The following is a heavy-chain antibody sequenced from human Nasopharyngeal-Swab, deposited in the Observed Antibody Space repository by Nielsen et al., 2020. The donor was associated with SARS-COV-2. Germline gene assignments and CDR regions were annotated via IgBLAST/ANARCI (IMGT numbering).Heavy chain of an antibody. CDR1: GGSISSSNW. D-gene: IGHD1-1*01. Sequence: SETLSLTCAVSGGSISSSNWWSWVRQPPGKGLEWIGEINHSGSTNYNPSLKSRVTISVDTSKNQFSLKLSSVTAADTAVYYCARDESWRYYYGMDVWGQGTTVTVSS. CDR3: ARDESWRYYYGMDV. J-gene: IGHJ6*02. V-gene: IGHV4-4*02. CDR2: INHSGST.